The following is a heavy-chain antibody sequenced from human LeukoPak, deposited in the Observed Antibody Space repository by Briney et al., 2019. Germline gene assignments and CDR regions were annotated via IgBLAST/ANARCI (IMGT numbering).Heavy chain of an antibody. CDR2: ISAYNGNK. D-gene: IGHD3-3*01. Sequence: APVKVSLQGSGYTFTNYGISWVRQAPGQGVEWMGLISAYNGNKNYAQKLQGRVTMTTDTSTSTAYMELRSLRSDDTAVYYCARDFLDDFWSGYYSGYYYYMDVWGKGTTVTVSS. CDR3: ARDFLDDFWSGYYSGYYYYMDV. V-gene: IGHV1-18*01. CDR1: GYTFTNYG. J-gene: IGHJ6*03.